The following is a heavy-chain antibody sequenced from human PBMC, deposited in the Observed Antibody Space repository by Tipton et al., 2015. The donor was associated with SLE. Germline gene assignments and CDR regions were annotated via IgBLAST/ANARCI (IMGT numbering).Heavy chain of an antibody. CDR1: GFTFSTYA. J-gene: IGHJ2*01. Sequence: SLRLSCAASGFTFSTYAVSWVRQSPGKGLEWVSGITSRGAGTYYADSVKGRFTISRDNSKNTLDLQMNSLRAEDTAVYYCAKGDSGSFPYWYFDLWGRGTLVTVSS. V-gene: IGHV3-23*01. CDR3: AKGDSGSFPYWYFDL. CDR2: ITSRGAGT. D-gene: IGHD1-26*01.